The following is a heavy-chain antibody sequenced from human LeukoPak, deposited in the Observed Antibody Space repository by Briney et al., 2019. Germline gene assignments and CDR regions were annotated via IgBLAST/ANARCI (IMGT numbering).Heavy chain of an antibody. CDR1: GGSISSYS. CDR2: IYYSGST. V-gene: IGHV4-59*08. J-gene: IGHJ6*02. D-gene: IGHD1-26*01. Sequence: KPSETLSLTCTVSGGSISSYSWIWIRQPPRKGLEWIGYIYYSGSTNYNPSLKIRVTISLDASKNQFSLKLSSVTAADTAVYYCARHPAIVGAADYYYGMDVWGQGTTVTVSS. CDR3: ARHPAIVGAADYYYGMDV.